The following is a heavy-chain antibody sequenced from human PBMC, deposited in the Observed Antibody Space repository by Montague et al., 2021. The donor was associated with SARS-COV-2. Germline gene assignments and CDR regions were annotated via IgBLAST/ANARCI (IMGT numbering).Heavy chain of an antibody. D-gene: IGHD3-10*01. Sequence: TLSLTCTVPGGSISSGGYYWNWIRQHPGKGLEWIGYIYYSGSTYYNPSLKSRVNISEDTSKNQFYLRLSSVTAADTAIYYCARDPSDLLWFGEHWYFDLWGRGTLVTVSS. V-gene: IGHV4-31*03. J-gene: IGHJ2*01. CDR1: GGSISSGGYY. CDR2: IYYSGST. CDR3: ARDPSDLLWFGEHWYFDL.